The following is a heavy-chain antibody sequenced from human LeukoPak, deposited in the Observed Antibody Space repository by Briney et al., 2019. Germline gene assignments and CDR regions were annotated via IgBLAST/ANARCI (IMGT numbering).Heavy chain of an antibody. J-gene: IGHJ4*02. V-gene: IGHV3-30*02. CDR1: GVTFSSYG. CDR3: ARRIVGAFPFDY. CDR2: IRFDGSVK. Sequence: GGSLRLSCAASGVTFSSYGIHWGRQAPGKGLEWVAFIRFDGSVKYYADSVKGRFTISRDNSKNTLYLQMNNVRAEDTAVYYCARRIVGAFPFDYWGQGTLVTVSS. D-gene: IGHD1-26*01.